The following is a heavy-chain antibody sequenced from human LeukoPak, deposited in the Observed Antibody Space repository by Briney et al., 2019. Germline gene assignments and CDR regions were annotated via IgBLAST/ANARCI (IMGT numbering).Heavy chain of an antibody. Sequence: SETLSLTCTVSGGSISSSIYYWGWLRQPPGKGLEWVGSIYYSGSTFYNPPLKSRVALSGDTSKNQFSLRLSSVTAADTAIYYCSKQVSRSASHFYQLGQGTLVTVSS. J-gene: IGHJ4*02. V-gene: IGHV4-39*01. CDR3: SKQVSRSASHFYQ. CDR2: IYYSGST. CDR1: GGSISSSIYY.